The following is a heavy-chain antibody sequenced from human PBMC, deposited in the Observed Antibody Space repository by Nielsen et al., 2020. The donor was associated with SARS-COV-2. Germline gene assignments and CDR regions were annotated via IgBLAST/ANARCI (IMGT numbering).Heavy chain of an antibody. V-gene: IGHV4-4*02. Sequence: ETLSLTCAVSGDFISSDNWWSWVRQPPGKGLEWIGEMHHSGSSKYNPSLKGRATISVDSSKNQFSLRLDSVTAADTAVYYCASWSWFRSNYWGQGTLVTVSS. CDR1: GDFISSDNW. CDR3: ASWSWFRSNY. D-gene: IGHD2-8*02. J-gene: IGHJ4*02. CDR2: MHHSGSS.